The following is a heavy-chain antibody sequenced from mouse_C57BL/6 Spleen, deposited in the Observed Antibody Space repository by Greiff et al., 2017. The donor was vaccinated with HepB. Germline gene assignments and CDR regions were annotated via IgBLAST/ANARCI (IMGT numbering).Heavy chain of an antibody. D-gene: IGHD2-4*01. CDR3: ARSGYDYDGGAWFAY. V-gene: IGHV1-66*01. CDR2: IYPGSGNT. Sequence: VQLQESGPELVKPGASVKISCKASGYSFTSYYIHWVKQRPGQGLEWIGWIYPGSGNTKYNEKFKGKATLTADTSSSTAYMQLSSLTSEDSAVYYCARSGYDYDGGAWFAYWGQGTLVTVSA. CDR1: GYSFTSYY. J-gene: IGHJ3*01.